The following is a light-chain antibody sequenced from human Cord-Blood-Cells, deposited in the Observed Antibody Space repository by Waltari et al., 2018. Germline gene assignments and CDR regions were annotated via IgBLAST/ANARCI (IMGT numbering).Light chain of an antibody. CDR2: GNS. CDR3: QSYDSSLSGWV. J-gene: IGLJ3*02. V-gene: IGLV1-40*01. CDR1: SSNIGAGYE. Sequence: QSVLTQPPSVSGAPGQRVTIACTGSSSNIGAGYEVHWYQQLPGTAPKLLIYGNSNRPSVVPDRFSGSKSGTSASLAITGLQAEDEADYYCQSYDSSLSGWVFGGGTKLTVL.